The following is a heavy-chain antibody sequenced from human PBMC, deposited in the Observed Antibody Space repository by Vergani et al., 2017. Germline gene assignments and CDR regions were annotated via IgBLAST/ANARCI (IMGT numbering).Heavy chain of an antibody. J-gene: IGHJ4*02. CDR2: ISGSGGST. CDR1: GFTFSSYA. D-gene: IGHD3-3*01. CDR3: AKDSDFWSGDPDDY. Sequence: EVQLLESGGGLVQPGGSLRLSCAASGFTFSSYAMSWVRQAQGKGLEWVSAISGSGGSTYYADSVRGRFTISRDNSKNTLYLQMNSLRAEDTAVYYCAKDSDFWSGDPDDYWGQGTLVTVSS. V-gene: IGHV3-23*01.